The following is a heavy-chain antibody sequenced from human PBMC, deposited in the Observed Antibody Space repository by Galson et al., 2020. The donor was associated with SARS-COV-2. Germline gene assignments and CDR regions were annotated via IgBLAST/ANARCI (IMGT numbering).Heavy chain of an antibody. CDR1: GYTLTELY. J-gene: IGHJ5*02. CDR2: FDPEDGET. D-gene: IGHD1-7*01. V-gene: IGHV1-24*01. CDR3: ATSTPITGTTGNWFDP. Sequence: ASVKVSCKVSGYTLTELYMHWVRQAPGKGLEWMGGFDPEDGETIYAQKFQGRVTMTEDTSTDTAYMELSSLRSEDTAVYYCATSTPITGTTGNWFDPWGQGTLVTVSS.